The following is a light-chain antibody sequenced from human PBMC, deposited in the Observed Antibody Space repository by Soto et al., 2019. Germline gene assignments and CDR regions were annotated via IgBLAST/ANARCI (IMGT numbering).Light chain of an antibody. CDR2: EVS. V-gene: IGLV2-8*01. Sequence: QSALTQPPSASGSPGQSVTISCTGTSSDVGGYNYVSWYQQQSGKAPKLMIYEVSKRPSGVPERFSGSKSGNTASLTVSGLQAEDEADYYCSSYAGSNTVVFGGGTKLTVL. CDR1: SSDVGGYNY. J-gene: IGLJ2*01. CDR3: SSYAGSNTVV.